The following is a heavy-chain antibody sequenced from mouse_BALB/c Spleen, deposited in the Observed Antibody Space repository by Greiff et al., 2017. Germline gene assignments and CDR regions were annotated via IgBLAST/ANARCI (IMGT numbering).Heavy chain of an antibody. V-gene: IGHV7-3*02. CDR3: ARDRDYYGSSSWFAY. D-gene: IGHD1-1*01. CDR1: GFTFTDYY. CDR2: IRNKANGYTT. Sequence: EVNVVESGGGLVQPGGSLRLSCATSGFTFTDYYMSWVRQPPGKALEWLGFIRNKANGYTTEYSASVKGRFTISRDNSQSILYLQMNTLRAEDSATYYCARDRDYYGSSSWFAYWGQGTLVTVSA. J-gene: IGHJ3*01.